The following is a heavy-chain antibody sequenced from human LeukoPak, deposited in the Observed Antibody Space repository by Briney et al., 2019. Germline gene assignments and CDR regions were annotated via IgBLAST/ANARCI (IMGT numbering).Heavy chain of an antibody. D-gene: IGHD2-15*01. CDR3: ARSGGYYYYYYYMDV. Sequence: GGSLRLSCAASGFTFSSYWMSWVRQAPGKGLEWVAVIWYDGSNKYYADSVKGRFTISRDNSKNTLYLQMNSLRAEDTAVYYCARSGGYYYYYYYMDVWGKGTTVTVSS. J-gene: IGHJ6*03. CDR1: GFTFSSYW. V-gene: IGHV3-33*08. CDR2: IWYDGSNK.